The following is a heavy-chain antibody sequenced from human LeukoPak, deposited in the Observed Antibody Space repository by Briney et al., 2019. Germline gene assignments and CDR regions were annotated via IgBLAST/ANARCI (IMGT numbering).Heavy chain of an antibody. CDR2: ISTYNGNT. J-gene: IGHJ4*02. V-gene: IGHV1-18*04. Sequence: ASVKVSFKASGYTSTTYYMHWVRQAPGQGLEWMGWISTYNGNTNYAQKLQGRVTMTTDTSTTTAYMELRSLTSDDTAVYYCARDAYYGSGSYKYYFDYWGQGTLVTVSS. CDR1: GYTSTTYY. CDR3: ARDAYYGSGSYKYYFDY. D-gene: IGHD3-10*01.